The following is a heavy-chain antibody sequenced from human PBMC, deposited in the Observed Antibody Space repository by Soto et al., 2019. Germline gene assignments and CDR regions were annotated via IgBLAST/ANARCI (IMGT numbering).Heavy chain of an antibody. D-gene: IGHD3-3*01. CDR3: AREGSTVLRFLESYYGMDV. J-gene: IGHJ6*02. CDR1: GGTFSSYA. CDR2: IIPIFGTA. Sequence: GASVEVSCKASGGTFSSYAIIWVRQAPGQGLEWMGGIIPIFGTANYAQKFQGRVTVTADESTSTAYMELSSLRSEDTAVYYCAREGSTVLRFLESYYGMDVWGQGTTVTVSS. V-gene: IGHV1-69*13.